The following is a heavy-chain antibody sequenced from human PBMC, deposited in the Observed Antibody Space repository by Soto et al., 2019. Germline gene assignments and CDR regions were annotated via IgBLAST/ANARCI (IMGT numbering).Heavy chain of an antibody. CDR3: AKERYCSGGSCYAGWY. CDR2: ISGSGGST. D-gene: IGHD2-15*01. V-gene: IGHV3-23*01. J-gene: IGHJ4*02. CDR1: GFTFSSYA. Sequence: GSLRLSCAASGFTFSSYAMSWVRQAPGKGLEWVSAISGSGGSTYYADSVKGRFTISRDNSKNTLYLQMNSLRAEDTAVYYCAKERYCSGGSCYAGWYWGQGTMVPVSS.